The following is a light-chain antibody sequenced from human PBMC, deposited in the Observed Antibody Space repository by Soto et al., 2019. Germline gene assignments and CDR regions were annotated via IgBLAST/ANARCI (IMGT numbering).Light chain of an antibody. V-gene: IGKV1-12*02. CDR1: HDVRSW. CDR2: GAS. J-gene: IGKJ1*01. Sequence: DIQMTQSPSSVSASVGDRVTISCRASHDVRSWLAWYQQKPGKAPNLLIYGASTLQSGVPSRFIASGSGTDFTLTISSLQPEEFATYYCQQANGDPWTFGQGTKVEIK. CDR3: QQANGDPWT.